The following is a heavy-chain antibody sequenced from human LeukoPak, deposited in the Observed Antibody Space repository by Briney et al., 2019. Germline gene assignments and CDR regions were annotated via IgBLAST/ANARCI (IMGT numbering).Heavy chain of an antibody. D-gene: IGHD3-10*01. CDR2: IYYSGST. Sequence: SQTLSLTCTVSGGSISSGDYYWSWIRQPPGKGLEWIGYIYYSGSTYYNPSLKSRVTISVDTSKNQFSLKLSSVTAADTAVYYCARDAPVSGYIDVWGKGTTVTVSS. CDR3: ARDAPVSGYIDV. J-gene: IGHJ6*03. V-gene: IGHV4-30-4*08. CDR1: GGSISSGDYY.